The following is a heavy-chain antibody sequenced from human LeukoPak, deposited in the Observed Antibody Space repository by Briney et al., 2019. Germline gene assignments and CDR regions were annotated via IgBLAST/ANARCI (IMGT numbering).Heavy chain of an antibody. D-gene: IGHD3-22*01. CDR1: GFTFSSYG. CDR3: ARGPKSGVVVVITGHNGDFDY. CDR2: ISYDGSNK. Sequence: GGSLRLSCAASGFTFSSYGMHWVRQAPGKGLEWMAVISYDGSNKYYADSVKGRFTISRDNSKNTLYLQMNSLRAEDTAVYYCARGPKSGVVVVITGHNGDFDYWGQGTLVTVSS. V-gene: IGHV3-30*03. J-gene: IGHJ4*02.